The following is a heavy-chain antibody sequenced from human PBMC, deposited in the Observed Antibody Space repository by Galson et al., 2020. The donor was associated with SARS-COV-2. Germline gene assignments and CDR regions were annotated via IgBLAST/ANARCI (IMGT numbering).Heavy chain of an antibody. J-gene: IGHJ4*02. D-gene: IGHD6-19*01. CDR2: INPNSGGT. CDR1: GYTFTGYY. Sequence: ASVKVSCKASGYTFTGYYMHWVRQAPGQGLEWLGWINPNSGGTNHAQKFQGRVTMTRDTSISTAYMDLSRLGSDDTAVYYCARDGLVPGHILVPWGQGTLVTVSS. V-gene: IGHV1-2*02. CDR3: ARDGLVPGHILVP.